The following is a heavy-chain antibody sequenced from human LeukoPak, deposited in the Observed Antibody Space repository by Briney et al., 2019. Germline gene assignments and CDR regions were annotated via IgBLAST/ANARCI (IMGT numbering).Heavy chain of an antibody. Sequence: GGSLRLSCAASGFTFSSYEMNWVRQAPGKGLEWVSDISGSGSNTYYADSVKGRFTISRDNSKNTLYLQMNSLRVEDTAVYYCARSIGAAGYMDVWGKGTTVTVSS. V-gene: IGHV3-23*01. J-gene: IGHJ6*03. CDR2: ISGSGSNT. CDR3: ARSIGAAGYMDV. D-gene: IGHD6-13*01. CDR1: GFTFSSYE.